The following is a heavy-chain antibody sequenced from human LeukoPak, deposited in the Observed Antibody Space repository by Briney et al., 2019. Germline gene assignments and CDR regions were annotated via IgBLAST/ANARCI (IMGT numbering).Heavy chain of an antibody. CDR3: AKDRSNNFDY. CDR1: GFTFSSDG. V-gene: IGHV3-30*18. Sequence: GRSLRLSCAASGFTFSSDGMHWVRQAPGKGLEWVAVISYDGSNKYYADSVKGRFTISRDISKNTLYLQMNSLRPEDTAVYYCAKDRSNNFDYWGQGTLVTVSS. J-gene: IGHJ4*02. CDR2: ISYDGSNK.